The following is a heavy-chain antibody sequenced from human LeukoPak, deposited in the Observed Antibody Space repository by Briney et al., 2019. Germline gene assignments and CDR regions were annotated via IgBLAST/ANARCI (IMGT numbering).Heavy chain of an antibody. CDR1: GGSFSGYY. D-gene: IGHD5-18*01. J-gene: IGHJ6*03. Sequence: SETLSLTCAVYGGSFSGYYWRWIGQPAGKGLEWIGEMNHSGSTNYNTSLKRRVTISVETYKKQFSLKRSSVTAADTAVYYCARGRIQLWLSPYYYYYYMDVWGKGTTVTVSS. CDR3: ARGRIQLWLSPYYYYYYMDV. V-gene: IGHV4-34*01. CDR2: MNHSGST.